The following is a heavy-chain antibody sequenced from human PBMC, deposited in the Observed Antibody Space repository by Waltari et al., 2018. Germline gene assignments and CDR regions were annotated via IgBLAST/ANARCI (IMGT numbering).Heavy chain of an antibody. CDR2: ISSSSSTI. CDR3: ARRMVVPAAIVFDY. V-gene: IGHV3-48*04. CDR1: GFTFSSYS. J-gene: IGHJ4*02. Sequence: EVQLVESGGGLVQPGGSLRLSCAASGFTFSSYSMNWVRKAPGKGLEWVSYISSSSSTIYYADSVKGRFTISRDNAKNSLYLQMNSLRAEDTAVYYCARRMVVPAAIVFDYWGQGTLVTVSS. D-gene: IGHD2-2*01.